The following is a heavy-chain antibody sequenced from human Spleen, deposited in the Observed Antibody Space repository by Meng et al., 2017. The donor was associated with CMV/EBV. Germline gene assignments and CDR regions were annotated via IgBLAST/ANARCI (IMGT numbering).Heavy chain of an antibody. Sequence: QVQLQGWGPGLRKPPQPLSPTCTVSGGSISSGTYYWGWIRQLPGKGLEWIAYIHYSGSTYYSPSLKSRVTISVDTSRNQLSLKLSSMTAADTAVYYCARYVFDSSSLYSNWFDPWGQGTLVTVSS. CDR1: GGSISSGTYY. V-gene: IGHV4-31*03. J-gene: IGHJ5*02. CDR3: ARYVFDSSSLYSNWFDP. D-gene: IGHD3-22*01. CDR2: IHYSGST.